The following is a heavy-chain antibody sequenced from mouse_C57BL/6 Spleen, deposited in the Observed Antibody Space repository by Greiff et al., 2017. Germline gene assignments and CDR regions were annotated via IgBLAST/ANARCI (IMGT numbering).Heavy chain of an antibody. CDR3: ARGEGTWFAY. V-gene: IGHV1-69*01. CDR1: GYTFTSYW. Sequence: VQLQQPGAELVMPGASVKLSCKASGYTFTSYWMHWVKQRPGQGLEWIEEIDPSDSYTNYNQKFKGKSTLTVDKSSSTAYMQLSSLTSEDSAVYYCARGEGTWFAYWGQGTLVTVSA. CDR2: IDPSDSYT. J-gene: IGHJ3*01.